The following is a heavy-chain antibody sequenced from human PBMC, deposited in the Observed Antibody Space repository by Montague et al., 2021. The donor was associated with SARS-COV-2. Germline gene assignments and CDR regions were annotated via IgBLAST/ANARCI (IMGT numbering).Heavy chain of an antibody. V-gene: IGHV3-33*01. D-gene: IGHD6-13*01. CDR2: TWYDGSKE. CDR1: GFTFNSHG. Sequence: SLRLSCPASGFTFNSHGMHWVRQAPGKGLEWVAVTWYDGSKENYADSVKGRFTIPRDNSEHMLYLQLNSLRAEDTAVYYCARDTYSSTSGTLDFWGRGTLVTVSS. J-gene: IGHJ4*02. CDR3: ARDTYSSTSGTLDF.